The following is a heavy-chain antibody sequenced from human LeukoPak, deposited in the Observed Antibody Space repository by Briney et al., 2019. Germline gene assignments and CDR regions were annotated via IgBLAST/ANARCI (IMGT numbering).Heavy chain of an antibody. D-gene: IGHD6-13*01. V-gene: IGHV1-46*01. CDR1: GYTFTSYY. J-gene: IGHJ4*02. Sequence: ASVKVSCKASGYTFTSYYMHWVRQAPGQGLEWMGIINPSGASTGYAQKFQGRITMTWDTSTTTVYTELSSLRSEDTAVYYCARFSSNWYSSFDYWGQGTLVTVSS. CDR3: ARFSSNWYSSFDY. CDR2: INPSGAST.